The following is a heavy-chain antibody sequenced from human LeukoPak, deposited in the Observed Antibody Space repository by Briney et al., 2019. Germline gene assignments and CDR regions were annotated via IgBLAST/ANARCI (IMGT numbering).Heavy chain of an antibody. Sequence: SVKVSCKASGGTFSSYAISWVRQAPGQGLEWMGRIIPILGIANYAQKFQGRVTITADKSTSTAYMELSSLRSEDTAVYYCARDKGRGYSYGLHYFDYWGQGTLVTVSP. D-gene: IGHD5-18*01. CDR2: IIPILGIA. J-gene: IGHJ4*02. V-gene: IGHV1-69*04. CDR3: ARDKGRGYSYGLHYFDY. CDR1: GGTFSSYA.